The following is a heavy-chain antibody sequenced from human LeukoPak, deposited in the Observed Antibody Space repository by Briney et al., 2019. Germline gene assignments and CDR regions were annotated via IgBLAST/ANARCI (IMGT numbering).Heavy chain of an antibody. V-gene: IGHV3-23*01. Sequence: GGSLRLSCAASGFTFSIYAMTWVRQAPGKGLEWVSGINGISGETYYADSVKGRFTISRDNSKHTLYLQMNSLRAEDTAVYYCAKDLVMGWGIVATIDDILSNLPVDYWGQGTLVTVSS. CDR3: AKDLVMGWGIVATIDDILSNLPVDY. D-gene: IGHD5-12*01. J-gene: IGHJ4*02. CDR1: GFTFSIYA. CDR2: INGISGET.